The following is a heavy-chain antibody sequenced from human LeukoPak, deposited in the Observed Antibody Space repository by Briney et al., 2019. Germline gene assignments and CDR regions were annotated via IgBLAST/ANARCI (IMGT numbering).Heavy chain of an antibody. CDR2: ISGSSSST. V-gene: IGHV3-23*01. Sequence: GGSLRLSCAASGFTFSSYGMNWVRQAPGKGLEWVSAISGSSSSTYYADSVKGRFTISRDNSKNTLYLQMNSLRAEDTAVYYCAKVRMITMIAYDAFDIWGQGTLVTVSS. CDR1: GFTFSSYG. CDR3: AKVRMITMIAYDAFDI. J-gene: IGHJ3*02. D-gene: IGHD3-22*01.